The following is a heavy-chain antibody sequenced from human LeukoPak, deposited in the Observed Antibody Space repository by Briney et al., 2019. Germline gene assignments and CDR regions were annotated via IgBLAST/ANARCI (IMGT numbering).Heavy chain of an antibody. V-gene: IGHV3-30*04. D-gene: IGHD3-22*01. Sequence: GGSLRLSCAASGFTFSSYAMHWVRQAPGKGLEWVAVISYDGSNKYYADSVKGRFTISRDNSKNTLYLQMNSLRAEDTAVYYCAKDYYYDSSGFNPHYWGQGTLVTVSS. J-gene: IGHJ4*02. CDR2: ISYDGSNK. CDR3: AKDYYYDSSGFNPHY. CDR1: GFTFSSYA.